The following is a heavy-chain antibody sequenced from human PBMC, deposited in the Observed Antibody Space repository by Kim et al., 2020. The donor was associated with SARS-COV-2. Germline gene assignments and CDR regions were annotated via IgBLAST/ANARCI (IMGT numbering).Heavy chain of an antibody. J-gene: IGHJ4*02. CDR3: ARARGSDMVRGVDY. CDR2: IYYSGST. V-gene: IGHV4-59*01. D-gene: IGHD3-10*01. CDR1: GGSISSYY. Sequence: SETLSLTCTVSGGSISSYYWSWIRQPPGKGLEWIGYIYYSGSTNYNPSLKSRVTISVDTSKNQFSLKLSSVTAADTAVYYCARARGSDMVRGVDYWGQGTLVTVSS.